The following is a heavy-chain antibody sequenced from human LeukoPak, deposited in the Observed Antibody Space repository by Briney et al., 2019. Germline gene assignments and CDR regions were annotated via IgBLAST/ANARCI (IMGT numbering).Heavy chain of an antibody. CDR2: IKSKTDGGTA. D-gene: IGHD3-10*01. CDR1: GFTFSNAW. V-gene: IGHV3-15*01. Sequence: GGSLRLSCAASGFTFSNAWMSWVRQAPGKGLEWVGRIKSKTDGGTADYAAPVKGRFTISRDDSQNTLYLQMNSLKTEDTALYYCTTDRGLTMIRGLPFDYWGQGTLVTVSS. CDR3: TTDRGLTMIRGLPFDY. J-gene: IGHJ4*02.